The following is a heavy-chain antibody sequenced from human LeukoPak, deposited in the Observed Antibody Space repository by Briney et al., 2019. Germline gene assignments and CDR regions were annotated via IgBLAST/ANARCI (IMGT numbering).Heavy chain of an antibody. J-gene: IGHJ4*02. V-gene: IGHV4-30-2*01. CDR2: IYHSGST. Sequence: SETLSLTCAVSGGSISSGGYSWSWIRQPPGKGLEWIGYIYHSGSTYYNPSLKSRVTISVDRSKNQFSLKLSSVTAADTAVYYCARVGRAHCGGDCYVDYWGQGTLVTVSS. D-gene: IGHD2-21*02. CDR1: GGSISSGGYS. CDR3: ARVGRAHCGGDCYVDY.